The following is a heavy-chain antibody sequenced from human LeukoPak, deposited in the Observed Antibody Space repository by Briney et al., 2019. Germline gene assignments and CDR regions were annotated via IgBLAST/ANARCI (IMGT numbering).Heavy chain of an antibody. Sequence: GGSLRLSCAASGFTFSSYGMHWVRQAPGKGLEWVAVIWYDGSNKYYADSVKGRFTISRDNSKNTLYLQMNSLRAEDTAVYYCARESGNGYSSGWYPYYYYGMNVWGQGTTVTVSS. V-gene: IGHV3-33*01. CDR3: ARESGNGYSSGWYPYYYYGMNV. CDR2: IWYDGSNK. CDR1: GFTFSSYG. D-gene: IGHD6-19*01. J-gene: IGHJ6*02.